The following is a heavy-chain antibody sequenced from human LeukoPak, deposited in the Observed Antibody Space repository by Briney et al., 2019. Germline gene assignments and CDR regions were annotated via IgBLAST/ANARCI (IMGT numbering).Heavy chain of an antibody. J-gene: IGHJ5*02. Sequence: SETLSLTCTVSGGSISSYYWSWIRQPPGKGLEWIGYIYYSGSTNYNPSLKSRVTILLDTSKNHFSVSLSSVTATDTAIYFCARGRGGRLSASNWFDTWGQGILVTVSS. CDR2: IYYSGST. CDR1: GGSISSYY. D-gene: IGHD2/OR15-2a*01. CDR3: ARGRGGRLSASNWFDT. V-gene: IGHV4-59*08.